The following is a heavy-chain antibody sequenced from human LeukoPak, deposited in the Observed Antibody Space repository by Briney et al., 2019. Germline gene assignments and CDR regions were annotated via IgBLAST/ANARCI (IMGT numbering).Heavy chain of an antibody. CDR2: INSNGSST. J-gene: IGHJ4*02. Sequence: PGGSLRLSCAASGFTFSSYSMNWVRQAPGKGLVWVSRINSNGSSTSYADSVRGRFTISRDNAKNTLYLQMNSLRAEDTAVYYCARYSYYYDSSGHELPFFDYWGQGTLVTVSS. CDR3: ARYSYYYDSSGHELPFFDY. CDR1: GFTFSSYS. V-gene: IGHV3-74*01. D-gene: IGHD3-22*01.